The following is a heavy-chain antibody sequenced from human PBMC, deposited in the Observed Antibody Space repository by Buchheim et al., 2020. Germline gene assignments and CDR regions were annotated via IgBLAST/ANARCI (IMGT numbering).Heavy chain of an antibody. Sequence: EVQLVESGGGLVKPGGSLRLSCAASGFTFSSYTMNWARQAPGEGLEWVASLSSTSAKIYYADSVKGRFTISRDNPKNSLGLQMNSLRVEDTAVYYCARGYCSTTSCYTREESMDVWGKGTT. J-gene: IGHJ6*03. CDR1: GFTFSSYT. D-gene: IGHD2-2*02. CDR3: ARGYCSTTSCYTREESMDV. V-gene: IGHV3-21*01. CDR2: LSSTSAKI.